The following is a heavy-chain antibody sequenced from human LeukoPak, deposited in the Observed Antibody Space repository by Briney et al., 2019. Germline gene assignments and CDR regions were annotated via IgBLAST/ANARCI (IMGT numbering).Heavy chain of an antibody. J-gene: IGHJ6*03. CDR1: GGSISSGGYY. D-gene: IGHD3-16*01. CDR3: ARGGGPVGYYYMDV. CDR2: IYYSGST. V-gene: IGHV4-31*03. Sequence: PSQTLSLTCTVSGGSISSGGYYWSWIRQHPGKGLEWIGYIYYSGSTYYNPSLKSRVTISVDRSKNQFSLKLSSVTAADTAVYYCARGGGPVGYYYMDVWGKGTTVTVSS.